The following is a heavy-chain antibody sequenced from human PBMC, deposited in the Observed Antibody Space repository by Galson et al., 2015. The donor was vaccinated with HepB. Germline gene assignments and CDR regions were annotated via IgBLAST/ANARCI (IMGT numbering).Heavy chain of an antibody. CDR3: AKDSGLGGEDY. CDR1: GFTFINAW. CDR2: IRGSGSGT. V-gene: IGHV3-23*01. J-gene: IGHJ4*02. D-gene: IGHD3-16*01. Sequence: SLRLSCAASGFTFINAWMSWVRQAPGKGLEWVSAIRGSGSGTYYADSVKGRFTISRDDSKNTMFMQLNSLRTEDTAIYYCAKDSGLGGEDYWGQGILVTVSS.